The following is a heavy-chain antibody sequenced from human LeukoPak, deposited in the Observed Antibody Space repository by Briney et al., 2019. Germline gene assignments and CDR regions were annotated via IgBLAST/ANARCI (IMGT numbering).Heavy chain of an antibody. CDR1: GYTFTGYY. J-gene: IGHJ6*03. D-gene: IGHD3-10*01. V-gene: IGHV1-2*06. Sequence: ASVKVSCKASGYTFTGYYMHWVQRAPGQGLEWVGRINPNSGATNYAQKFQGRVTMTRDTSISTAYMELSRLSSDDTAVYYCAKDGANKVRGVHYFYMDVWGKGTTVTVSS. CDR3: AKDGANKVRGVHYFYMDV. CDR2: INPNSGAT.